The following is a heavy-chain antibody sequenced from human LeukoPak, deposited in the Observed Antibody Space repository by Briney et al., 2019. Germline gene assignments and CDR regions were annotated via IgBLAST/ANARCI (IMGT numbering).Heavy chain of an antibody. Sequence: SETLSLTCTVSGGSISSGGYYWSWIRQHPGKGLEWIGYIYYSGSTYYNPSLKSRVTISVDTSKNQFSPKLSSVTAADTAVYYCARELAYCGGDCYSQASLDAFDIWGQGTMVTVSS. V-gene: IGHV4-31*03. CDR2: IYYSGST. J-gene: IGHJ3*02. D-gene: IGHD2-21*02. CDR1: GGSISSGGYY. CDR3: ARELAYCGGDCYSQASLDAFDI.